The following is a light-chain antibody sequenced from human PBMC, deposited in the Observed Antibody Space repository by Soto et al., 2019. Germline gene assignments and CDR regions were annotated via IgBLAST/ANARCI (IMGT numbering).Light chain of an antibody. Sequence: ERVMTQSPATLSLSHGESATLSCRASQSVSGMYLAWYQQKPGQAPRLLIYGTSNRATGIPDRFSGSGSGTDFTLTIRRLEPEDFAMYVCQQYDNSPFTFGPGTKVDI. J-gene: IGKJ3*01. V-gene: IGKV3-20*01. CDR2: GTS. CDR3: QQYDNSPFT. CDR1: QSVSGMY.